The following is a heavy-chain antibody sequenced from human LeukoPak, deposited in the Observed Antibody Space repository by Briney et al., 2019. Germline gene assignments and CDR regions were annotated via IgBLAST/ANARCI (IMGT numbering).Heavy chain of an antibody. D-gene: IGHD3-10*01. Sequence: SETLSLTCTVSGGSISSSSYYWGWIRQPPGKGLEWIGSIYHSGSTYYNPSLKSRVTISVDTSKNQFSLKLSSVTAADTAVYYCARDAKYYYGSRTFFFYEYWGQGTLLTVSS. CDR3: ARDAKYYYGSRTFFFYEY. CDR1: GGSISSSSYY. V-gene: IGHV4-39*07. J-gene: IGHJ4*02. CDR2: IYHSGST.